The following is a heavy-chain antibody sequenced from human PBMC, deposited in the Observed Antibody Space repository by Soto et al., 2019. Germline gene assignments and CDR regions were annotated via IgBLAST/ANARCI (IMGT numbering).Heavy chain of an antibody. CDR3: ATHTPAISISDH. V-gene: IGHV4-39*01. J-gene: IGHJ4*02. CDR2: IYYSGST. CDR1: VGSISSSSYY. D-gene: IGHD2-15*01. Sequence: ALSLTCALSVGSISSSSYYWGWIRQPPGKGLEWIGSIYYSGSTYYNPSLKSRVTISVDTSKNQFSLKLSSVTAADTAVYYCATHTPAISISDHWGQGT.